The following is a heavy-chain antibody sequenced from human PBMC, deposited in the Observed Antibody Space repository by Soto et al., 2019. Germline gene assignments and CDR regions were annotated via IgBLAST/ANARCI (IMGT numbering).Heavy chain of an antibody. J-gene: IGHJ6*02. Sequence: ASVKVSCKASGYTFTGYYMHWVRQAPGQGLEWMGWINPNSGGTNYAQKFQGWVTMTRDTSISTAYMELSRLRSDDTAVYYCARAPHSNYDILTGYYYGMDVWGQGTTVTVS. V-gene: IGHV1-2*04. CDR2: INPNSGGT. CDR1: GYTFTGYY. D-gene: IGHD3-9*01. CDR3: ARAPHSNYDILTGYYYGMDV.